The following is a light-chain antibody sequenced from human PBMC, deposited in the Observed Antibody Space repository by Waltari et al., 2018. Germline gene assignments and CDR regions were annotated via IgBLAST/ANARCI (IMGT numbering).Light chain of an antibody. CDR1: SSNIGAGYG. J-gene: IGLJ2*01. CDR3: QSYDSSLSGVV. CDR2: GNS. V-gene: IGLV1-40*01. Sequence: VLTQPPSVSGAPGQRVTISCTGSSSNIGAGYGVHWYQQLPGTAPKLLIYGNSDRPSGVPDRISGSKSGTSASLAITGVQAEDEADYYCQSYDSSLSGVVFGGGTQLTVL.